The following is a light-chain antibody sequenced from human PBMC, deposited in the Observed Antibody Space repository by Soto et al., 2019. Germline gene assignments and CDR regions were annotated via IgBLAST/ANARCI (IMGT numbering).Light chain of an antibody. Sequence: SALTQPASVSGSPGQSITISCTGTSSDVGGYNYVSWYQQHPGKAPKLMIYDVRYRPSGVSNRFSGAKSGNTASLTISGLQAEDEADYYCSSYSNILEVVLGGGTKLTVL. V-gene: IGLV2-14*01. CDR1: SSDVGGYNY. CDR3: SSYSNILEVV. J-gene: IGLJ2*01. CDR2: DVR.